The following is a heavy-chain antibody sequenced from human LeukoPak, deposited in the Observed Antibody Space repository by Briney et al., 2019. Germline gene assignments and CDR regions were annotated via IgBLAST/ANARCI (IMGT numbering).Heavy chain of an antibody. CDR3: AKGPIAAAGTRAGDYMDV. J-gene: IGHJ6*03. V-gene: IGHV3-21*01. CDR1: GFTFSSYS. Sequence: GGSLRLSCAASGFTFSSYSMNWVRQAPGKGLEWVSSISSSSSYIYYADSVKGRFTISRDNAKNSLYLQMNSLRAEDTAVYYCAKGPIAAAGTRAGDYMDVWGKGTTVTVSS. CDR2: ISSSSSYI. D-gene: IGHD6-13*01.